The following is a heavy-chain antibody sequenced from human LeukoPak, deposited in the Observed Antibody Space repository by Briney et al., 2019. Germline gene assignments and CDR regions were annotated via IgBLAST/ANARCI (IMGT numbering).Heavy chain of an antibody. CDR1: GFTVSSNY. Sequence: PGGSLRLSCAASGFTVSSNYMSWVRQAPGKGLEWVSVIYSGGSTYYADSVKGRFTISRDNSKNTLYLQMNSLRAEDTAVYYCAGEKYGEVGTYDYWGQGTLVTVSS. J-gene: IGHJ4*02. D-gene: IGHD4-17*01. CDR2: IYSGGST. V-gene: IGHV3-66*02. CDR3: AGEKYGEVGTYDY.